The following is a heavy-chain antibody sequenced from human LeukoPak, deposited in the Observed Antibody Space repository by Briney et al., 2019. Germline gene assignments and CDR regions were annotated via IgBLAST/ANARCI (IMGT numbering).Heavy chain of an antibody. CDR1: GGSISSSSYY. D-gene: IGHD3-10*01. V-gene: IGHV4-39*01. J-gene: IGHJ4*02. CDR2: IYYSGST. CDR3: ASLLDYYFDY. Sequence: SETLSLTCTVSGGSISSSSYYWGWIRQPPGKGLEWIGSIYYSGSTYCNPSLKSRVTISVDTSKNQFSLKLSSVTAADTAVYYCASLLDYYFDYWGQGTLVTVSS.